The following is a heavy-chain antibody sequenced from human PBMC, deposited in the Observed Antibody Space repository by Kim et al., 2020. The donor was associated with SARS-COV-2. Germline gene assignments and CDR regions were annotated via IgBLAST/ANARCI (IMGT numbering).Heavy chain of an antibody. CDR3: ARDFLDIVVVPAAITYYFDY. CDR1: GFTFSSYA. Sequence: GGSLRLSCAASGFTFSSYAMHWVRQAPGKGLEWVAVISYDGSNKYYADSVKGRFTISRDNSKNTLYLQMNSLRAEDTAVYYCARDFLDIVVVPAAITYYFDYWGQGTLVTVSS. CDR2: ISYDGSNK. J-gene: IGHJ4*02. V-gene: IGHV3-30-3*01. D-gene: IGHD2-2*03.